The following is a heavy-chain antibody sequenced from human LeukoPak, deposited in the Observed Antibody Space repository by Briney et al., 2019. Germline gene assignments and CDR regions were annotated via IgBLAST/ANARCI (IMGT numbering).Heavy chain of an antibody. CDR3: AKESMVPYFDY. V-gene: IGHV3-53*01. D-gene: IGHD3-10*01. CDR1: GFTVSSNY. J-gene: IGHJ4*02. Sequence: GGSLRLACAASGFTVSSNYMSCVRQAPGKGLEWVSVIYLGGSTYYADSVKGRFTISRDNSKNTLYLQMNSLRAEDTAVYYCAKESMVPYFDYWGQGTLVTVSS. CDR2: IYLGGST.